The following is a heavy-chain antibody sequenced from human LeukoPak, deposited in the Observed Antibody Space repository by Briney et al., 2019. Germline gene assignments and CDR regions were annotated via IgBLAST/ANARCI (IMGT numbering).Heavy chain of an antibody. CDR3: ARDGQHYGDYGGIDY. V-gene: IGHV1-46*01. CDR1: GYTFTSYY. Sequence: GASVTVSCTASGYTFTSYYMHWVRQAPGQGLEWMGIINPSGGSTSYAQKFQGRVTMTRDTSTSTVYMELSSLRSEDTAVYYCARDGQHYGDYGGIDYWGQGTLVTVSS. CDR2: INPSGGST. J-gene: IGHJ4*02. D-gene: IGHD4-17*01.